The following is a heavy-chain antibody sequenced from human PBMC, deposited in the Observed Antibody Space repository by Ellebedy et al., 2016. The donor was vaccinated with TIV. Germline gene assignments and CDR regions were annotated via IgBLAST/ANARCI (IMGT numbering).Heavy chain of an antibody. D-gene: IGHD1-14*01. Sequence: KVSCKGSRYGFSNYWIGWVRQMPGKGLELMGIIYPGDSDTRYSPSFQGQVTISADKSINTAYLQWSSLKASDSAMYYCTRDSGLDYWGQGTLVTVSS. CDR3: TRDSGLDY. V-gene: IGHV5-51*01. J-gene: IGHJ4*02. CDR1: RYGFSNYW. CDR2: IYPGDSDT.